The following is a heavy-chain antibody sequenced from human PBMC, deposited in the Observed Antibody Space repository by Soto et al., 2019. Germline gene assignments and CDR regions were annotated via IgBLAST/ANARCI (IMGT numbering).Heavy chain of an antibody. D-gene: IGHD2-8*02. CDR2: IYPSDSQT. V-gene: IGHV5-51*01. J-gene: IGHJ2*01. CDR3: ARGTASGALYFDL. Sequence: EVQLVQSGAEVKKPGESLKISCQGFGYSFTSYWIAWVRQMPGKGLEWMGIIYPSDSQTRQSPAFQGQVTLSADKSTNPASLQWNSLRASDTAIYYCARGTASGALYFDLWGRGTLVIVSS. CDR1: GYSFTSYW.